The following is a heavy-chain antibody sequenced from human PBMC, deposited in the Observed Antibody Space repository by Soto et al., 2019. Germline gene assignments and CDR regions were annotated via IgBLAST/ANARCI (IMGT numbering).Heavy chain of an antibody. CDR1: GYTFTSYG. CDR3: ARVVDVRPATYSGMDV. CDR2: ISAYNGNT. D-gene: IGHD2-21*01. J-gene: IGHJ6*02. V-gene: IGHV1-18*04. Sequence: ASVKVSCKASGYTFTSYGISWVRQAPGQGLEWMGWISAYNGNTNYAQKLQGRVTMTTDTSATTAYLELSGLTSDDTAIYYCARVVDVRPATYSGMDVWGPGTRVTVSS.